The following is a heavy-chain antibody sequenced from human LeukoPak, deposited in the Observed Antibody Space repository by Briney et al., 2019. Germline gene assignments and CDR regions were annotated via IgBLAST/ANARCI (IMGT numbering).Heavy chain of an antibody. CDR3: TREDVWNYVM. D-gene: IGHD1-7*01. V-gene: IGHV3-13*04. CDR2: IGTDGDT. Sequence: GGSLRLSCAASGFTFSSYDMHWVRQAPGKGLEWVSDIGTDGDTYFPGSVMGRFTISRENAKISVYLQMNSLETDDTAVYYCTREDVWNYVMWGQGTLVSVSS. J-gene: IGHJ4*02. CDR1: GFTFSSYD.